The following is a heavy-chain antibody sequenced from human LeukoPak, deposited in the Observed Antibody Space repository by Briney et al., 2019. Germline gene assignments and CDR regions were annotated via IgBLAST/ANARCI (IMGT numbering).Heavy chain of an antibody. D-gene: IGHD2-2*01. CDR3: ATDDKYAPSS. J-gene: IGHJ5*02. Sequence: GRSLRLSCAASGFTFSSYGMHWVPQAAGKGLEWMAVISYDGSNKYHADSVKGRLTISRDNSKNTLYLHMDSLRVEDTAVYYCATDDKYAPSSWGQGTLVTVSS. V-gene: IGHV3-30*03. CDR2: ISYDGSNK. CDR1: GFTFSSYG.